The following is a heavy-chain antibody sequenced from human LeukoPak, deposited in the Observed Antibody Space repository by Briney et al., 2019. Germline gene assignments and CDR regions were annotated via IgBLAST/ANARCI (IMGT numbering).Heavy chain of an antibody. CDR2: IYPGDSDT. CDR3: ARDFAHGSGSYCYFDY. Sequence: GESLKISCKGSGYSFTSYWIGWVRQMPGKGLGWMGIIYPGDSDTRYSPSFQGQVTISADKSISTAYLQWSSLKASDTAMYYCARDFAHGSGSYCYFDYWGQGTLVTVSS. V-gene: IGHV5-51*01. J-gene: IGHJ4*02. D-gene: IGHD3-10*01. CDR1: GYSFTSYW.